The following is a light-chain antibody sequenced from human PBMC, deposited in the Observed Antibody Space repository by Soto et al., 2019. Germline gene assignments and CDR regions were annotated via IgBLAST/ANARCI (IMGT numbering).Light chain of an antibody. CDR2: DAS. V-gene: IGKV1-5*01. J-gene: IGKJ2*01. Sequence: DIQMTQSPSTLSASVGDRVIVTCRASQSISSWLAWYQQKPGKAPKLLIHDASSLQSGVPSRFSGSGSGTEFTLTISSLQPDDFATYYCQQHTFGQGTKVDIK. CDR1: QSISSW. CDR3: QQHT.